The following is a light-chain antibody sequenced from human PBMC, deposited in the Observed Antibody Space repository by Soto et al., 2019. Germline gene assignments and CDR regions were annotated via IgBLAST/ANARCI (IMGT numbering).Light chain of an antibody. J-gene: IGKJ2*02. CDR1: QSISTY. Sequence: DIQMTQSSSLSASVGDRVTITCRASQSISTYLNWYQQKVGKAPKLLIYAASSLQRGVPSRFSGSGSGTDFTLTISSLQPEDFATYYCQQSYSTPRTFGQGTKLEIK. V-gene: IGKV1-39*01. CDR3: QQSYSTPRT. CDR2: AAS.